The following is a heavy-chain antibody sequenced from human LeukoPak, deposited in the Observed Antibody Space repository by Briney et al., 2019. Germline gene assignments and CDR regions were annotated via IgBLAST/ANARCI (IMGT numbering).Heavy chain of an antibody. V-gene: IGHV3-30*18. Sequence: PGGSPRLSCAASGFTFSSYGMHWVRQAPGKGLEWVAVISYDGSNKYYADSVKGRFTISRDNSKNTLYLQMNSLRAEDTAVYYRAKDAYDSSGYCDYWGQGTLVTVSS. J-gene: IGHJ4*02. CDR1: GFTFSSYG. CDR3: AKDAYDSSGYCDY. D-gene: IGHD3-22*01. CDR2: ISYDGSNK.